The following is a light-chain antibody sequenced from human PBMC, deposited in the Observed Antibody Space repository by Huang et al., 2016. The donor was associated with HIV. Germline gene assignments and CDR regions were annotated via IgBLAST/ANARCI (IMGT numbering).Light chain of an antibody. J-gene: IGKJ4*01. Sequence: DIQMTQSPSTLSASVGDRVTITCRASQSISSWLAWYQQKPGKAPKLLIYEASNLESGVPSRLSGSGSGTEFTLTISSLQPDDFATYYCQQYNSYPLTFGGGTKVQIK. CDR2: EAS. CDR3: QQYNSYPLT. V-gene: IGKV1-5*03. CDR1: QSISSW.